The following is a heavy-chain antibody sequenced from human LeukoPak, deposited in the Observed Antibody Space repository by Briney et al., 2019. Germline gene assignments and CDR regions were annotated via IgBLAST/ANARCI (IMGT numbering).Heavy chain of an antibody. CDR3: ARQGELAIDY. J-gene: IGHJ4*02. D-gene: IGHD1-26*01. V-gene: IGHV4-59*08. CDR1: GGSITNYY. CDR2: IYNTGRT. Sequence: SETLSLTCSVSGGSITNYYWSWVRQSPGKGLEWIGFIYNTGRTNYNPSLKSRATMSIDTSQNQFSLKLSSVTAADTAVYYCARQGELAIDYWGQGTLVTVSS.